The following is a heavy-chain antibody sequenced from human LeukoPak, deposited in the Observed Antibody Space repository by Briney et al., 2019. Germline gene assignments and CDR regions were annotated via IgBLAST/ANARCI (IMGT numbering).Heavy chain of an antibody. CDR2: IYYSGTT. V-gene: IGHV4-59*13. CDR3: ARDAVLDGSPYDY. CDR1: GGSISNYY. D-gene: IGHD3-10*01. J-gene: IGHJ4*02. Sequence: SETLSLTCTVSGGSISNYYWSWVRQPPGKGLEWIGHIYYSGTTNYSPSLKSRVTISVDTSKNQFSLKLNSVTAADTAVYYCARDAVLDGSPYDYWGQGTLVTVSS.